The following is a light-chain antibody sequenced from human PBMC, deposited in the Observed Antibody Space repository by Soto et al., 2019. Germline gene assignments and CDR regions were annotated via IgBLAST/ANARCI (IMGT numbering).Light chain of an antibody. J-gene: IGKJ5*01. CDR2: DAS. V-gene: IGKV3D-11*02. CDR3: QQRTTCHPIT. CDR1: QSVRTY. Sequence: EIVLTHAPVTLSFSAGERATLSCRASQSVRTYLAWYQVKPFQSPSLLIYDASRRASGVPARFSGSGSGKDFTLTISSLEPEDFALYYCQQRTTCHPITFGQGTRLEIK.